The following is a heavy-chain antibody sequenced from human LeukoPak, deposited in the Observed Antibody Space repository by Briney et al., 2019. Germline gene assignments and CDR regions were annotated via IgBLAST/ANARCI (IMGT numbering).Heavy chain of an antibody. CDR3: AKDNRSYSCDY. V-gene: IGHV3-30*18. Sequence: PGRSLRLSCAASGFTFSSYGMHWVRQAPGKGLEWVAVISDNGSNKYYADSVKGRFTISRDSSKNTMYLQMNSLRVEDTAVYYCAKDNRSYSCDYWGQGTLVTVSS. CDR1: GFTFSSYG. D-gene: IGHD5-18*01. J-gene: IGHJ4*02. CDR2: ISDNGSNK.